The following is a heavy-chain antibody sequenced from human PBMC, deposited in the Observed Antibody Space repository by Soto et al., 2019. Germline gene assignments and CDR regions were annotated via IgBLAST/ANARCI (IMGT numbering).Heavy chain of an antibody. CDR1: GWSFSGYS. CDR2: INHSGST. CDR3: ARGVPAAILTPRGGMEV. D-gene: IGHD2-2*02. V-gene: IGHV4-34*01. J-gene: IGHJ6*04. Sequence: XETLSLSCAGDGWSFSGYSWSWIRQPPGKGLEWIGEINHSGSTNYNPSLKSRVTISVDTSKNQFSLKLSSVTAADTAVYYCARGVPAAILTPRGGMEVWGKGTTVTVSS.